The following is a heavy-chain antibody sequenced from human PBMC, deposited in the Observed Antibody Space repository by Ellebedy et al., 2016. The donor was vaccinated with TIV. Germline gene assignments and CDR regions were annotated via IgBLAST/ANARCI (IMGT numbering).Heavy chain of an antibody. CDR2: IYYSGRT. CDR1: GGSINSDGSY. CDR3: ARLRQSRDRSHWYFDL. V-gene: IGHV4-39*07. Sequence: SETLSLXXNVSGGSINSDGSYWGWVRQPPGKGLEWVGTIYYSGRTYYNPSLKRRLTISTDIPNNRFSLELTSVTAADTAMYFCARLRQSRDRSHWYFDLWGRGTLVTVSS. D-gene: IGHD1-14*01. J-gene: IGHJ2*01.